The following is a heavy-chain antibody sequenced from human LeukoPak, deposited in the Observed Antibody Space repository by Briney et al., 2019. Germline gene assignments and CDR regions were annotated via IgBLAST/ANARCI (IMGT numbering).Heavy chain of an antibody. Sequence: GGSLRLSCAASGFTFSNYWMSWVRQAPGKGLEWVANIKEDGSEKYYVDSVKGRFTISRDNAKNSLYLQMNTLRVEDTAVYYCARDESSAWYYYWGQGALVTVSS. CDR3: ARDESSAWYYY. CDR1: GFTFSNYW. CDR2: IKEDGSEK. J-gene: IGHJ4*02. V-gene: IGHV3-7*04. D-gene: IGHD6-19*01.